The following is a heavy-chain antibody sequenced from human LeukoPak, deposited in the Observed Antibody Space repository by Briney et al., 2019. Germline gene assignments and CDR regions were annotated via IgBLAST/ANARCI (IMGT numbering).Heavy chain of an antibody. J-gene: IGHJ4*02. Sequence: GGPLRLSCATSGFTYSSCVMAWVRQAPGKGLEWVSSISGSGGSTYYADSVKGRFTISRGNSMNTLYLQMNSLTAEDTAVYYCAKRHCSSTHCYAFDYWGQGTLVTVSS. CDR1: GFTYSSCV. CDR3: AKRHCSSTHCYAFDY. D-gene: IGHD2-2*01. CDR2: ISGSGGST. V-gene: IGHV3-23*01.